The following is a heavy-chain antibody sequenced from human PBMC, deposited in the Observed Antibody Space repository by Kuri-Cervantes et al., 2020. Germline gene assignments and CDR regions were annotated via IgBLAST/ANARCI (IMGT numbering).Heavy chain of an antibody. CDR3: ARPTAGSRYCSGGSCRRYYYYYYGMDV. D-gene: IGHD2-15*01. CDR1: GGTFSSYA. V-gene: IGHV1-69*06. Sequence: SVKVSCKASGGTFSSYAISWVRQAPGQGLEWMGGIIPIFGTANYAQKFQGRVTITADKSTSTAYMELSSLRSEDTAVYYCARPTAGSRYCSGGSCRRYYYYYYGMDVWGQGTTVTVSS. CDR2: IIPIFGTA. J-gene: IGHJ6*02.